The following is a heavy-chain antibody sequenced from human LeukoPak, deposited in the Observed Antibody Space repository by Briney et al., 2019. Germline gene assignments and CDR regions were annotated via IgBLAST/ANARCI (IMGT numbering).Heavy chain of an antibody. J-gene: IGHJ3*02. CDR3: ARQGYYYDSSGYSSSAFDI. CDR1: GFTFSSYW. CDR2: IKQDGSEK. Sequence: PGGSLRLSCAASGFTFSSYWMSWVRQAPGKGLEWVANIKQDGSEKYYVDSVKGRFTISRDNAKNSLYLQMNSLRAEDTAVYYCARQGYYYDSSGYSSSAFDIWGQGTMVTVSS. D-gene: IGHD3-22*01. V-gene: IGHV3-7*04.